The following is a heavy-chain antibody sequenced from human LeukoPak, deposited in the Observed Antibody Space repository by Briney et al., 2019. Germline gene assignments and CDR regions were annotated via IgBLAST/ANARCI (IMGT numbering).Heavy chain of an antibody. J-gene: IGHJ4*02. CDR1: GFTFSSYR. Sequence: GGSLRLSCAASGFTFSSYRMHWVRQAPGKGLEWVSSIYTSSSYIYYADSVKGRFTISRDNAKNSLFLQMNSLRAEDTAVYYCAGVECGGDCYSSFDYWGQGTLVTVSS. CDR2: IYTSSSYI. CDR3: AGVECGGDCYSSFDY. D-gene: IGHD2-21*02. V-gene: IGHV3-21*01.